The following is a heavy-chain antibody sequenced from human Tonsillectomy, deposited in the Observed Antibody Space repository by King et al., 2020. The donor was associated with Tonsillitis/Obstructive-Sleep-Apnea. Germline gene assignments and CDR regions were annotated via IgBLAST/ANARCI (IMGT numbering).Heavy chain of an antibody. Sequence: VQLVESGGGLVKPGGSLRLSCAASGFTFSSYSMNWVRQAPGKGLEWVSSIISSSSYIYYADSVKGRFTISRDNAKNYLYLQMNSLRAEDAAVYYCSREFSSGGRNTKKLDDWGQGTLVTVSS. V-gene: IGHV3-21*01. CDR3: SREFSSGGRNTKKLDD. CDR1: GFTFSSYS. J-gene: IGHJ4*02. CDR2: IISSSSYI. D-gene: IGHD2-15*01.